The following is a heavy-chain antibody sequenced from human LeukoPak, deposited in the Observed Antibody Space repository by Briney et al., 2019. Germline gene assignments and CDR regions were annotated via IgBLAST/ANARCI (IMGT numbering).Heavy chain of an antibody. D-gene: IGHD3-10*01. CDR3: ARDSGVVRGVIN. CDR1: GYSISSGYY. CDR2: IYHSGST. V-gene: IGHV4-38-2*02. Sequence: SETLSLTCTVSGYSISSGYYWGWIRQPPGKGLEWIGSIYHSGSTYYNPSLKGRVTISVDTSKNQFSLKLSSVTAADTAVYYCARDSGVVRGVINWGQGTLVTVSS. J-gene: IGHJ4*02.